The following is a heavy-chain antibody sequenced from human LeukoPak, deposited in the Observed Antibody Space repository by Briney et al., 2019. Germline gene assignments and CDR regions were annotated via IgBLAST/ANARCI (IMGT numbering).Heavy chain of an antibody. CDR2: ISYDGSNK. CDR3: ARDPFPLWFGKNWFDP. J-gene: IGHJ5*02. V-gene: IGHV3-30*01. CDR1: GFTFSSYA. Sequence: GRSLRLSCAASGFTFSSYAMHWVRQAPGKGLEWVAVISYDGSNKYYADSVKGRFTISRDNSKNTLYLQMNSLRADDTAVYYCARDPFPLWFGKNWFDPWGQGTLVTVSS. D-gene: IGHD3-10*01.